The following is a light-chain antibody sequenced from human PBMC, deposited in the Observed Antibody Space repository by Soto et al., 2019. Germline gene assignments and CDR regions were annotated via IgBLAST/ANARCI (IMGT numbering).Light chain of an antibody. Sequence: IQMTHSPSTLSASLLYRFTITFRASQSISGWLAWYQQKPGKAPKPLIYDASSLESGVPSRFSGSGSGTEFTLTISSLQPEDFATYYCLQDYYYPYTFGQGTKVDNK. CDR2: DAS. J-gene: IGKJ2*01. CDR1: QSISGW. V-gene: IGKV1-5*01. CDR3: LQDYYYPYT.